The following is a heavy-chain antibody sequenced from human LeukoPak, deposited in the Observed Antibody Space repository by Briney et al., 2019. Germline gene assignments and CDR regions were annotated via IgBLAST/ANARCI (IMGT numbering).Heavy chain of an antibody. CDR2: ISGSSGST. J-gene: IGHJ4*02. Sequence: GGSLRLSCAASGFTFSSYAMSWVRQAPGKGLECVSAISGSSGSTYYADSVKGRFTISRDNSKNTLYLQMNSLRAEDTAVYYCAKDVVVIPAASDCFDYWGQGTLVTVSS. CDR1: GFTFSSYA. CDR3: AKDVVVIPAASDCFDY. V-gene: IGHV3-23*01. D-gene: IGHD2-2*01.